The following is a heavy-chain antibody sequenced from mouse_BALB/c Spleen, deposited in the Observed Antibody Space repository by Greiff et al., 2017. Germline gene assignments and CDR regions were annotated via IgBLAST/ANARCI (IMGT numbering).Heavy chain of an antibody. CDR1: GFTFSSFG. V-gene: IGHV5-17*02. CDR3: ARSDGYFWYFDV. CDR2: ISSGSSTI. J-gene: IGHJ1*01. Sequence: EVQLVESGGGLVQPGGSRKLSCAASGFTFSSFGMHWVRQAPEKGLEWVAYISSGSSTIYSADTVKGRFTISRDNPKNTLFLQMTSLRSEDTAMYYCARSDGYFWYFDVWGAGTTVTVSS. D-gene: IGHD2-3*01.